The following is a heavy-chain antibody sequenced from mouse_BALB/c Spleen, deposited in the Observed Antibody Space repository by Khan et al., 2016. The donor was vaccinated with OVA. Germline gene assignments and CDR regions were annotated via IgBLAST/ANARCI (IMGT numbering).Heavy chain of an antibody. CDR1: GYTFTSYT. Sequence: VQLQQSGAELARPGASVKMSCKASGYTFTSYTMHWVKQRPGQGLEWIGYISPSSGYTNYNQKFKDKATLTADKSSSTAYMQLSSLTSEESAVYYCAREGAYYRSDGWFAYWGQGTLVTVSA. CDR3: AREGAYYRSDGWFAY. D-gene: IGHD2-14*01. V-gene: IGHV1-4*01. CDR2: ISPSSGYT. J-gene: IGHJ3*01.